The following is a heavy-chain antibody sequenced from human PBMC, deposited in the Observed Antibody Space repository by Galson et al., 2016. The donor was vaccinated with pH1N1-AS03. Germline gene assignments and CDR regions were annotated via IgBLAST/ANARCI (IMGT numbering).Heavy chain of an antibody. CDR3: AKDRSSWPPGWWSVDA. J-gene: IGHJ5*02. D-gene: IGHD6-13*01. V-gene: IGHV3-23*01. Sequence: SLRLSCAASGFTFNSYWMTWVRQAPGQALEWVSSISVTGGITYYPDSLKGRFTISRDHSKNTLYLQLRSLRAEDTAVYYWAKDRSSWPPGWWSVDAWGQETLVTVSS. CDR1: GFTFNSYW. CDR2: ISVTGGIT.